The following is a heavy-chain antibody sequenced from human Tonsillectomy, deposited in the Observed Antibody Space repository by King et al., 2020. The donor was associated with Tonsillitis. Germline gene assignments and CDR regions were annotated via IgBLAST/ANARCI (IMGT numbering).Heavy chain of an antibody. CDR3: ARGDYDFWSGPNRRSYFDY. J-gene: IGHJ4*02. Sequence: VQLQQWGAGLLKPSETLSLTCAVYGGSFSGYYWSWIRQPPGKGLEWIGEINHSGSTNYNPSLKSRVTISVDTSKNQFSLKLSSVTAADTAVYSCARGDYDFWSGPNRRSYFDYWGQGTLXTVSS. CDR2: INHSGST. D-gene: IGHD3-3*01. CDR1: GGSFSGYY. V-gene: IGHV4-34*01.